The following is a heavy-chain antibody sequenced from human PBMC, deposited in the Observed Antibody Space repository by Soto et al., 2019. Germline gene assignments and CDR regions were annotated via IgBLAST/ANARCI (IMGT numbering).Heavy chain of an antibody. CDR1: GFNFNDAW. V-gene: IGHV3-15*01. CDR2: IKSKRDGGTT. Sequence: EVQLAESGGGLVNPGESLRLSCAASGFNFNDAWMSWVRQAPRKGLEWVGRIKSKRDGGTTDYAAPVNGRFTVSRDDSKNTLYLQMNSLKTEDTGMYYCTTQGTSTGDWGQGTLVTVSA. CDR3: TTQGTSTGD. D-gene: IGHD2-8*02. J-gene: IGHJ4*02.